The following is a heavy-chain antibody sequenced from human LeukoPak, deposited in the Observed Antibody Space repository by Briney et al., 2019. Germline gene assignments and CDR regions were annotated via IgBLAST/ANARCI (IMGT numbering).Heavy chain of an antibody. CDR2: IYYSGST. CDR1: GGSVSSGSYY. CDR3: ARIYGDYAGGAFDI. J-gene: IGHJ3*02. V-gene: IGHV4-61*01. Sequence: SETLSLTCTVSGGSVSSGSYYWSWIRQPPGKGLEWIVYIYYSGSTNYNPSLKSRVTISVDTSKNQFSLKLSSVTAADTAVYYCARIYGDYAGGAFDIWGQGTMVTVSS. D-gene: IGHD4-17*01.